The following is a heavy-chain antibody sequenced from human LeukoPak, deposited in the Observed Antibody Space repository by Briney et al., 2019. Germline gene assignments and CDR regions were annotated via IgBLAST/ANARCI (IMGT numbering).Heavy chain of an antibody. CDR2: ISGSGGST. V-gene: IGHV3-23*01. CDR3: AKDMYSSGWYYFDC. CDR1: GFTFSGFW. D-gene: IGHD6-19*01. Sequence: GGSLRLSCAVSGFTFSGFWMSWSRQAPGKGLEWVSAISGSGGSTYYADSVKGRFTISRDNSKNTLYLQMNSLRAEDTAVYYCAKDMYSSGWYYFDCWGQGTLVTVSS. J-gene: IGHJ4*02.